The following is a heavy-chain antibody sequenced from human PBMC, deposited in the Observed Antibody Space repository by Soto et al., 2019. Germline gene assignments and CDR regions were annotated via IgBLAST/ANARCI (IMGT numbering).Heavy chain of an antibody. CDR2: ISYDGSNK. CDR3: ARGYSSSFRLYGMDV. Sequence: QVQLVESGGGVVQPGRSLRLSCAASGFTFSSYAMHWVRQAPGKGLEWEAAISYDGSNKYYADSVKGRFTISRDNSKNPLDLEMNSLRAEDTAVYYGARGYSSSFRLYGMDVWGQGTTVTVSS. V-gene: IGHV3-30-3*01. CDR1: GFTFSSYA. J-gene: IGHJ6*02. D-gene: IGHD6-13*01.